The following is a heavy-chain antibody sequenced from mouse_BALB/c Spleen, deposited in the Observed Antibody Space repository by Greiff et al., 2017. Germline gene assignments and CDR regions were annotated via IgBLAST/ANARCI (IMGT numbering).Heavy chain of an antibody. J-gene: IGHJ3*01. Sequence: VQRVESGAELAKPGASVKMSCKASGYTFTSYWMHWVKQRPGQGLEWIGYINPSTGYTEYNQKFKDKATLTADKSSSTAYMQLSSLTSEDSAVYYCARPPFGYGSTAWFAYWGQGTLVTVSA. CDR2: INPSTGYT. CDR1: GYTFTSYW. D-gene: IGHD1-1*01. CDR3: ARPPFGYGSTAWFAY. V-gene: IGHV1-7*01.